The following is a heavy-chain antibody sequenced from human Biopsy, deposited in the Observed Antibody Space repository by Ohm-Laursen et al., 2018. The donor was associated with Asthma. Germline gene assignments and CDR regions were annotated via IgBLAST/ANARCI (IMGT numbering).Heavy chain of an antibody. CDR1: GDSFSNYA. J-gene: IGHJ6*02. CDR2: LIPVLGTP. CDR3: ARGYSCSDRIVYYYSGLEV. D-gene: IGHD5-12*01. Sequence: ASVNLSCKASGDSFSNYAISWVRQAPGQGRGWMGGLIPVLGTPDHAQMLEGRVTITADESTSTAYMELSSLSSEETAVYYSARGYSCSDRIVYYYSGLEVWGQGTTVTVSS. V-gene: IGHV1-69*13.